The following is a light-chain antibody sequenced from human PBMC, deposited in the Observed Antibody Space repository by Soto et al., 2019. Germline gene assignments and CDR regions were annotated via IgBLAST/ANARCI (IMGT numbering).Light chain of an antibody. V-gene: IGLV2-14*01. Sequence: QSALTQPASVSGSPGQSITISCTGTSSDVGGYNYVSWYQQHPGKAPKLMIYDVSNRPSGVSNRFSGSKSGNTASLTISGLQAEDEADYYCSSYTSSSHPGVVFGGGTKLTVL. CDR1: SSDVGGYNY. CDR3: SSYTSSSHPGVV. CDR2: DVS. J-gene: IGLJ2*01.